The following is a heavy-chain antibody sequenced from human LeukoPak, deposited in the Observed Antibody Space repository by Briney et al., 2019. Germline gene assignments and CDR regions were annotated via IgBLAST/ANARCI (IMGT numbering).Heavy chain of an antibody. J-gene: IGHJ4*02. Sequence: GGSLRLSCAASGFTFSSYAMHWVRQAPGKGLEWVAVISYDGSNKYYADSVKGRCTISRDNSKNTLYLQMNSLRAEDTAVYYCAAPLWFGESSFDYWGQGTLVTVSS. CDR3: AAPLWFGESSFDY. V-gene: IGHV3-30-3*01. CDR1: GFTFSSYA. D-gene: IGHD3-10*01. CDR2: ISYDGSNK.